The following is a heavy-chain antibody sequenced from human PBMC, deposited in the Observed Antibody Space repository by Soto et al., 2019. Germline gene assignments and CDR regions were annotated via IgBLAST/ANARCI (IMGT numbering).Heavy chain of an antibody. J-gene: IGHJ5*02. CDR1: GGSISSTTYF. Sequence: SETLSLTCTVSGGSISSTTYFWAWIRQSPGKGPEWIGSIYYSGSTYFNPSLRSRVTMSVDTSENQFSLRLNSVTAADTAMYYCARQGSSGDYFRNFLWCDPWGQGTLVTVSS. D-gene: IGHD3-10*01. CDR3: ARQGSSGDYFRNFLWCDP. V-gene: IGHV4-39*01. CDR2: IYYSGST.